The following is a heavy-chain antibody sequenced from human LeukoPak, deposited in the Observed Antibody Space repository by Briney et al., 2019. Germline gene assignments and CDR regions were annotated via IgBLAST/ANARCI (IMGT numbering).Heavy chain of an antibody. D-gene: IGHD6-6*01. CDR1: GVSISSGGYY. J-gene: IGHJ4*02. CDR3: ARDGYSSSSYFDY. V-gene: IGHV4-31*03. CDR2: MYFSGIT. Sequence: SETLSLTCTVSGVSISSGGYYWSWIRQHPGKGLQWIGYMYFSGITSYHPSLKSRVTISVDTSKNQFSLKLSSVTAADTAVYYCARDGYSSSSYFDYWGQGTLVTVSS.